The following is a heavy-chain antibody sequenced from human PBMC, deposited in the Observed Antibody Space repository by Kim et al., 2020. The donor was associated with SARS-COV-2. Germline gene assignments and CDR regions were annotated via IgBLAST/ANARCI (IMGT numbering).Heavy chain of an antibody. CDR2: IKQDGSQR. Sequence: GGSLRLSCAASGFTFSRYWMSWVRQAPGKGLEWVANIKQDGSQRYYVDSVRGRFTISRDNAASSLYLQLNSLRVEDTAVYFWAGSLTSYFEYWGQGTLVT. V-gene: IGHV3-7*01. J-gene: IGHJ4*02. CDR1: GFTFSRYW. CDR3: AGSLTSYFEY.